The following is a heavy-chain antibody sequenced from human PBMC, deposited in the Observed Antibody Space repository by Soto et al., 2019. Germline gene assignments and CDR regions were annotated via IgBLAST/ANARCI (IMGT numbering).Heavy chain of an antibody. CDR2: IRSKAYAGTA. Sequence: PGGSLRLSCTASGFTFGDNGVSWVRQAPGKGLEWVGFIRSKAYAGTADYAASVKGRFAISRDDSRNIAYLQMNSLKTEDTGVYFCARAAGDQSGTTHYYYGMVVWGQGITVTVS. D-gene: IGHD1-1*01. CDR1: GFTFGDNG. CDR3: ARAAGDQSGTTHYYYGMVV. J-gene: IGHJ6*02. V-gene: IGHV3-49*04.